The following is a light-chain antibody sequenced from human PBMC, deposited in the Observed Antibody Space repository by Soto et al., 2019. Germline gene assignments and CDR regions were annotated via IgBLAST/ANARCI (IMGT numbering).Light chain of an antibody. CDR3: CSYAGINTFLV. V-gene: IGLV2-23*01. CDR1: SSDIGSYNL. Sequence: QSVLTQPASVSGSPGQSITISCTGTSSDIGSYNLVSWYQQYPGKAPKLMIYEDTKRPSGVSNRFSGSKSGNTASLTISGLQAEDEADYFCCSYAGINTFLVFGTGTKGTVL. CDR2: EDT. J-gene: IGLJ1*01.